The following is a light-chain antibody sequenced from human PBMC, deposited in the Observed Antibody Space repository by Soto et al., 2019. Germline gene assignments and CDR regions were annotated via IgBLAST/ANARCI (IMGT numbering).Light chain of an antibody. J-gene: IGLJ2*01. Sequence: QSVLTQPPSASGTPGQRVTISCSGSSSNIGSNTENCYQHLPRTATKLLIYSNNQRPSGVPHRFSGSKSGTSASLAISGLQSEDEADYYCAAWDDSLNGYVVFGGGPKLTVL. CDR2: SNN. CDR1: SSNIGSNT. CDR3: AAWDDSLNGYVV. V-gene: IGLV1-44*01.